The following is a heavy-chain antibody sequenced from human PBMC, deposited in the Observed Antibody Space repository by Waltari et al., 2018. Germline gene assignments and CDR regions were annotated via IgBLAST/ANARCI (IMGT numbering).Heavy chain of an antibody. CDR2: IYSGGRT. CDR1: GFSISSNY. J-gene: IGHJ6*03. D-gene: IGHD6-19*01. Sequence: EVQLVESGGALIQPGGSLRLSCAASGFSISSNYISWVRQAPGRGLEWVSVIYSGGRTQYMDSVEGRFTISRDDSKNTMYLQMHSLRDEDTAVYYCARGGLEVAGAGAYYYYYYMDVWGKGTTVTVAS. V-gene: IGHV3-53*01. CDR3: ARGGLEVAGAGAYYYYYYMDV.